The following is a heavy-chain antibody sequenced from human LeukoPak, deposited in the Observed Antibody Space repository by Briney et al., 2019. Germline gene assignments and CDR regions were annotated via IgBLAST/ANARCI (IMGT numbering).Heavy chain of an antibody. J-gene: IGHJ4*02. CDR1: GYTFTRYD. V-gene: IGHV1-8*01. CDR2: MNPKSGNT. CDR3: ARVGIAVA. Sequence: SVKLSCKASGYTFTRYDINCVRHAPGQGLERVGGMNPKSGNTGYTQKSQGRVTMSRNTSISTAYMALSSRRSEDAAVYYCARVGIAVAWGQGTLVTVSS. D-gene: IGHD6-19*01.